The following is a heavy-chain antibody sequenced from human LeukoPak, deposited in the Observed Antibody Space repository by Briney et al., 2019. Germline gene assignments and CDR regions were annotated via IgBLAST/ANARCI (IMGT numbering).Heavy chain of an antibody. CDR2: VYYSGST. V-gene: IGHV4-39*01. D-gene: IGHD6-6*01. J-gene: IGHJ6*03. CDR3: ARLLVEYSSSSVYHYYMDV. CDR1: GGSIIDASFY. Sequence: KPSETLSLTCTVSGGSIIDASFYWGWIRQPPGKGLEWIGTVYYSGSTYYTPSLKSRVTVSVDTSMNQFSLKLNSVTAADTAVYYCARLLVEYSSSSVYHYYMDVWGIGTTVTVSS.